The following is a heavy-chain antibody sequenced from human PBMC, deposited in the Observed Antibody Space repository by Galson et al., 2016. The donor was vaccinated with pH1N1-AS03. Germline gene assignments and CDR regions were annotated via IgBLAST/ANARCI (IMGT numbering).Heavy chain of an antibody. J-gene: IGHJ4*02. V-gene: IGHV1-46*01. CDR1: GYTFSRYY. CDR2: IDPSIGST. CDR3: ATYGSGSRGGFDY. D-gene: IGHD3-10*01. Sequence: SVKFSCKASGYTFSRYYMHWMRQAPGQGPEWMGVIDPSIGSTTYAQKFQGRVTMTRDTATTTAYMELSSLRSDDTAVYYCATYGSGSRGGFDYWGQGALITVSS.